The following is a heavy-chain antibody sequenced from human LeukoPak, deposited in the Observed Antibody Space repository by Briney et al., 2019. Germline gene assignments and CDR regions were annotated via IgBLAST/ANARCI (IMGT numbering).Heavy chain of an antibody. Sequence: PGGSLRLSCAASGFTFRDYYMIWIREAPGKGGEGVSYISSSGSTIYYADSVKGRFNISRDNSTNPPYLQLNSLSAEDTAVYYCARNYYDSSGELDYWGQGTLVTVSS. CDR1: GFTFRDYY. J-gene: IGHJ4*02. CDR3: ARNYYDSSGELDY. CDR2: ISSSGSTI. V-gene: IGHV3-11*04. D-gene: IGHD3-22*01.